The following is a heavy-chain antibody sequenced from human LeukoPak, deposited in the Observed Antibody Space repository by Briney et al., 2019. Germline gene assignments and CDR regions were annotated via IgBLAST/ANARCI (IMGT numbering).Heavy chain of an antibody. CDR1: GFTFSSYS. Sequence: GGSLRLSCAASGFTFSSYSMNWVRQAPGKGLEWVSSISSSSSYIYYADSVKGRFTISRDNAKNSLYLQMNSLRAEDTAVYYCARGGAHDAFDIWGQGTMVTVSS. J-gene: IGHJ3*02. CDR3: ARGGAHDAFDI. D-gene: IGHD1-26*01. V-gene: IGHV3-21*01. CDR2: ISSSSSYI.